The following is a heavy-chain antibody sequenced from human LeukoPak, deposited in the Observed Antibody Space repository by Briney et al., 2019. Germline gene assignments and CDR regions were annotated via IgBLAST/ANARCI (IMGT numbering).Heavy chain of an antibody. J-gene: IGHJ6*03. D-gene: IGHD4-17*01. CDR2: INPNSGGT. CDR1: GYTFTGYY. CDR3: ARSSYGDYPAYYYYYYMDV. Sequence: ASVKVSCKASGYTFTGYYMHWVRQAPGQGLEWMGRINPNSGGTNYAQKFQGRVTMTRNTSISTAYMELSSLRSEDTAVYYCARSSYGDYPAYYYYYYMDVWGKGTTVTVSS. V-gene: IGHV1-2*06.